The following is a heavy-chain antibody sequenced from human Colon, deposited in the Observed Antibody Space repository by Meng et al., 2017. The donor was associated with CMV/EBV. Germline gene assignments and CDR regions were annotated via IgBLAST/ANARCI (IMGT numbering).Heavy chain of an antibody. Sequence: GESLKISCKGSGYSFSSYWIGWVRQMPGKGLEWMGIIYPGDSDTIYSPHIQGQLTMSVDKSISTAYLQCSSLKASDTAMYFCARLIATTGNYFDYWGQGALVTVSS. D-gene: IGHD6-13*01. J-gene: IGHJ4*02. CDR1: GYSFSSYW. V-gene: IGHV5-51*01. CDR2: IYPGDSDT. CDR3: ARLIATTGNYFDY.